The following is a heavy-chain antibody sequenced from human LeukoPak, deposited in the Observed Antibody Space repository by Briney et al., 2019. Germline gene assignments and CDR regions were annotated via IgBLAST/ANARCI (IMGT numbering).Heavy chain of an antibody. CDR2: ICYSRST. J-gene: IGHJ4*02. CDR1: GGSISCGDYY. CDR3: ARVGLRRGSYFDY. D-gene: IGHD1-26*01. Sequence: SETLSLTCTVSGGSISCGDYYWSWIRRPPGKGLEWIGYICYSRSTNYNPSLKSRVTISVDTSKNQFSLKLSSVTAADTAVYYCARVGLRRGSYFDYWGQGTLVTVSS. V-gene: IGHV4-61*08.